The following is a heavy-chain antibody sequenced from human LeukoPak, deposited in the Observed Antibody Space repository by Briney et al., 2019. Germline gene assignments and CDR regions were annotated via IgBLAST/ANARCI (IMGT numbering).Heavy chain of an antibody. J-gene: IGHJ4*02. CDR1: GYTFTGYY. CDR3: ARGVLLWFGELSYVDY. CDR2: ISAYNGNT. Sequence: GASVKVSCKASGYTFTGYYMHWVRQAPGQGLEWMGWISAYNGNTNYAQKLQGRVTMTTDTSTSTAYMELRSLRSDDTAVYYCARGVLLWFGELSYVDYWGQGTLVTVSS. V-gene: IGHV1-18*04. D-gene: IGHD3-10*01.